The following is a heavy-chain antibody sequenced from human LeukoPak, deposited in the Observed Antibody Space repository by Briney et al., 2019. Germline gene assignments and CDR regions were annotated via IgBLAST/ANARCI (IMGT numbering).Heavy chain of an antibody. Sequence: GGSLRLSCAASGFTFSEYWMHWVRQAPGEGLVWVSRIRTDGDTSYADSVRGRFTISRDNSKNTLYLQMNSLRAEDTAVYYCARDARVGDPFHYWGQGTLVTVSS. CDR3: ARDARVGDPFHY. V-gene: IGHV3-74*01. CDR1: GFTFSEYW. J-gene: IGHJ4*02. D-gene: IGHD4-17*01. CDR2: IRTDGDT.